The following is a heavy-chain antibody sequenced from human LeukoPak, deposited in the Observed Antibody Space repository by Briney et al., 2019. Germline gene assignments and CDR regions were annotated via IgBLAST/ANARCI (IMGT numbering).Heavy chain of an antibody. V-gene: IGHV3-48*01. Sequence: PGGSLRLSCAASGFTFSSYGMSWVRQAPGKGLEWVSYISSSSTTIYYADSVKGRFTISRDNAKNSLYLQMNSLRAADTAVYYCASTPSPHYDYGDYGWGQGTLVTVSS. CDR2: ISSSSTTI. D-gene: IGHD4-17*01. CDR1: GFTFSSYG. CDR3: ASTPSPHYDYGDYG. J-gene: IGHJ4*02.